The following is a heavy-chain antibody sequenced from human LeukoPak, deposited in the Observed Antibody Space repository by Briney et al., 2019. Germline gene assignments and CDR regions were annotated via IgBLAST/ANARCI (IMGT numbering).Heavy chain of an antibody. CDR2: IYYSGST. J-gene: IGHJ4*02. CDR1: GGSISSYY. D-gene: IGHD6-13*01. Sequence: SETLSLTCTVSGGSISSYYWSWIRQPPGKGLEWIGYIYYSGSTYYNPSLKSRVTISVDTSKNQFSLKLSSVTAADTAVYYCAREGSEGSSWSRYYFDYWGQGTLVTVSS. CDR3: AREGSEGSSWSRYYFDY. V-gene: IGHV4-4*08.